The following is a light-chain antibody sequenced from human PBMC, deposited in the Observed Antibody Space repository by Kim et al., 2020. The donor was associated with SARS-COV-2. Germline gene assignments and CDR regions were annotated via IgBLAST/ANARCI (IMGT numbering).Light chain of an antibody. Sequence: AVEDGAIITGQANEDITNYVNWNQKRRGIAPKLLIYEAANLEKGVPSRCSGSGSGTYFPFTISSLQPEVIATYYCQQYDDPFTFGPGTKVDIK. CDR3: QQYDDPFT. V-gene: IGKV1-33*01. J-gene: IGKJ3*01. CDR1: EDITNY. CDR2: EAA.